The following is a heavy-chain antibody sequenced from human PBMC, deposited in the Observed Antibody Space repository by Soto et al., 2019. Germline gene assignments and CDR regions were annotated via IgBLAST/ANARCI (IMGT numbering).Heavy chain of an antibody. CDR2: INAGNGNT. CDR3: ARDRIQLWSSPNWFDP. V-gene: IGHV1-3*01. CDR1: GYTFSNFA. Sequence: ASVKVCCKASGYTFSNFAMHWVRQAPGQRLEWMGWINAGNGNTKYSQKFQGRVTITRDTSASTAYMELSSLRSEDTAVYYCARDRIQLWSSPNWFDPWGQGTLVTV. D-gene: IGHD5-18*01. J-gene: IGHJ5*02.